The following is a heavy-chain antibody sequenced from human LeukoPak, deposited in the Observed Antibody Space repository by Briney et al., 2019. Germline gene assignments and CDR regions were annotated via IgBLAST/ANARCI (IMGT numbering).Heavy chain of an antibody. CDR3: ARGGARLGVLRYFDWFPYFDY. Sequence: KPSETLSLTCAVYGGSFSGYYWSWIRQPPGKGLEWIGEINHSGSTNYNPSLKSRVTISVDTSKNQFSLKLSSVTAADTAVYYCARGGARLGVLRYFDWFPYFDYWGQGTPVTVSS. J-gene: IGHJ4*02. V-gene: IGHV4-34*01. D-gene: IGHD3-9*01. CDR1: GGSFSGYY. CDR2: INHSGST.